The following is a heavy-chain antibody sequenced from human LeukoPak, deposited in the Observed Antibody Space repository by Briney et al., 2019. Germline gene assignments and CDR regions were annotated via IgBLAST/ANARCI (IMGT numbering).Heavy chain of an antibody. V-gene: IGHV3-23*01. D-gene: IGHD6-13*01. CDR1: GFTFSSYG. J-gene: IGHJ2*01. Sequence: PGGTLRLSCAASGFTFSSYGMSWVRQAPGKGLEWVSGISGSTGSTYYADSVKGRFTVSRDNSKNTVYLQMDSLRAEDTAVYYCARAGYSSTWYSRYFDLWGRGTLVTVSS. CDR2: ISGSTGST. CDR3: ARAGYSSTWYSRYFDL.